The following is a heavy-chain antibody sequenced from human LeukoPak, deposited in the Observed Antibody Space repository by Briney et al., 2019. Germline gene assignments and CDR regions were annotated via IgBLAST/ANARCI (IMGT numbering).Heavy chain of an antibody. V-gene: IGHV1-2*02. CDR1: GYTFTGYY. CDR3: LVVVVAATGDY. CDR2: INPNSGGT. J-gene: IGHJ4*02. D-gene: IGHD2-15*01. Sequence: GASVKVSCKASGYTFTGYYMHWVRQAPGQGLEWMGWINPNSGGTNYAQKFRGRVTMTRDTSISTAYMELSRLRSDDTAVYYCLVVVVAATGDYWGQGTLVTVSS.